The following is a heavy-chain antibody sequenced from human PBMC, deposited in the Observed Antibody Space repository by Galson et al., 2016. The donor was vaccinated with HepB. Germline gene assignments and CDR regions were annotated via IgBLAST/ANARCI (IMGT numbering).Heavy chain of an antibody. D-gene: IGHD2-8*02. CDR1: GYTFTSYD. CDR2: ISPYSANT. Sequence: SVKVSCKASGYTFTSYDLTWVRQAPGQGLEWMGWISPYSANTAYAQKLQGRPILTSDTSTRPASMELKSLRSDDTAVYFCARALQNVLSYGFDVWGHGTTVTVSS. J-gene: IGHJ6*02. CDR3: ARALQNVLSYGFDV. V-gene: IGHV1-18*01.